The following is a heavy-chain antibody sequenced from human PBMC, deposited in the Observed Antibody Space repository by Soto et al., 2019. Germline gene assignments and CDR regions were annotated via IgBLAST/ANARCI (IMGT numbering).Heavy chain of an antibody. Sequence: GGSLRLSCAASGFTFSSYAMHWVRQAPGKGLEWVAVISYDGSNKYYADSVKGRFTISRDNSKNTLYLQMNSLRAEDTAVYYCASAITIFGVDLNYFDYWGQGTLVTVSS. D-gene: IGHD3-3*01. V-gene: IGHV3-30-3*01. CDR1: GFTFSSYA. CDR2: ISYDGSNK. CDR3: ASAITIFGVDLNYFDY. J-gene: IGHJ4*02.